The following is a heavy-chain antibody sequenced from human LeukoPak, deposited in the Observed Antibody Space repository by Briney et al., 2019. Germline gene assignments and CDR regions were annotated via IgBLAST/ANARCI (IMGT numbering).Heavy chain of an antibody. Sequence: ASVKVSCKASGGTFSSYAISWVRQAPGQGLEWMGGIIPIFGTANYAQKLQGRVTMTTDTSTSTAYMELRSLRSDDTAVYYCARGNDILTGYPNWFDPWGQGTLVTVSS. CDR1: GGTFSSYA. J-gene: IGHJ5*02. CDR3: ARGNDILTGYPNWFDP. CDR2: IIPIFGTA. D-gene: IGHD3-9*01. V-gene: IGHV1-69*05.